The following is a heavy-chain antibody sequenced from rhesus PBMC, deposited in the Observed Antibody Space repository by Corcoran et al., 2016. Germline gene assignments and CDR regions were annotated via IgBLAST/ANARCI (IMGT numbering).Heavy chain of an antibody. CDR1: GFTFSSYG. D-gene: IGHD3-28*01. CDR3: AKGRYYYDSGYYKPFDY. J-gene: IGHJ4*01. Sequence: DVQLVESGGGLVQPGGSLRLSCAASGFTFSSYGMSWVRQAPGKGLEWVSYFSNGCGSTYYPVSGKGRFTISRDNSKNTLSLKMNSLRAEDTAVYYCAKGRYYYDSGYYKPFDYWGQGVLVTVSS. CDR2: FSNGCGST. V-gene: IGHV3S5*01.